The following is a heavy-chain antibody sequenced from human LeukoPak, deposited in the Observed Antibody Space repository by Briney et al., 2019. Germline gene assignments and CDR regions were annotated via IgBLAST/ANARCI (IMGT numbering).Heavy chain of an antibody. CDR3: AIFYDTSSYFHH. CDR1: GGSISSHH. Sequence: SETLSLTCTVSGGSISSHHWSWVRQAPGGGLESIGNIHYRGSTNYNPSLQSRATMSIDTSKTRFSLKLTSVTAADTAVYYCAIFYDTSSYFHHWGQGVLVTVSS. D-gene: IGHD3-22*01. J-gene: IGHJ4*02. CDR2: IHYRGST. V-gene: IGHV4-59*11.